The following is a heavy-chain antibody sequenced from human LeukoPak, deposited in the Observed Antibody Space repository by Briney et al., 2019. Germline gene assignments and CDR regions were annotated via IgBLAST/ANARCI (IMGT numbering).Heavy chain of an antibody. V-gene: IGHV5-51*01. J-gene: IGHJ6*03. D-gene: IGHD5-18*01. CDR2: IYPGDSDT. CDR1: GYSFTSYW. CDR3: ARRGYSYGYPYYYYMDV. Sequence: GESLKTSCKGSGYSFTSYWIGWVRQMPGKGLEWMGIIYPGDSDTRYSPSFQGQVTISADKSISTAYLQWSSLKASDTAMYYCARRGYSYGYPYYYYMDVWGKGTTITVSS.